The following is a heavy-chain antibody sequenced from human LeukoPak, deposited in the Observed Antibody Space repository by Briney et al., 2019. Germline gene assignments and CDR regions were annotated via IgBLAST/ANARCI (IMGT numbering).Heavy chain of an antibody. CDR2: IYSGGST. J-gene: IGHJ4*02. D-gene: IGHD4-17*01. CDR3: ARESTVTTPYFDY. CDR1: GFTVSSSY. V-gene: IGHV3-53*01. Sequence: GGSLRLSCAASGFTVSSSYMSWGRQAPRKGLEWVSVIYSGGSTYNADSVKGRFTISSDNSKNPLYLQMNSLRAEDTAVYYCARESTVTTPYFDYWGQGTLVTVAS.